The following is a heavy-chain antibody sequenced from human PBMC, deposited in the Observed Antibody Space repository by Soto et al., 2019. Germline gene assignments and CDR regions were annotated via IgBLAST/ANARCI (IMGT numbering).Heavy chain of an antibody. D-gene: IGHD3-16*02. CDR3: ARVRTPMITFGGVIGY. J-gene: IGHJ4*02. CDR2: INHSGST. Sequence: SETLSLTCAVYGGSFSGYYWSWIRQPPGKGLEWIGEINHSGSTNYNPSLKSRVTISVDTSKNQFSLKLSSVTAADTAVYYCARVRTPMITFGGVIGYWGQGTLVTVSS. V-gene: IGHV4-34*01. CDR1: GGSFSGYY.